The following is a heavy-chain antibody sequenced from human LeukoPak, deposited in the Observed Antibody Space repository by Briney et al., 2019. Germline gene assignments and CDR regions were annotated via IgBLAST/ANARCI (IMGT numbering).Heavy chain of an antibody. D-gene: IGHD3-9*01. Sequence: SETLSLTCTVSGGSISSYYWSWIRQPPGKGLEWIGYIYYGGSTNYNPSLKSRVTISVDTSKNQFSLKLSSVTAADTAVYYCASSDSSRYFDWSANWFDPWGQGTLVTVSS. CDR1: GGSISSYY. CDR2: IYYGGST. V-gene: IGHV4-59*01. J-gene: IGHJ5*02. CDR3: ASSDSSRYFDWSANWFDP.